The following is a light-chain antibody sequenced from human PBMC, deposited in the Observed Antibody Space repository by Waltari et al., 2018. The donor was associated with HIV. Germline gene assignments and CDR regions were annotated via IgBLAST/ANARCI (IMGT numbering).Light chain of an antibody. CDR1: QSVISNW. V-gene: IGKV3-20*01. CDR3: QQYGSSLTWT. CDR2: GAS. J-gene: IGKJ1*01. Sequence: DIVLTQSPGTLSLSPGERATLSCRASQSVISNWLAWFQQKPGQAPRLLIHGASVRATGIPDRFSGSGSGTDFTLTISRLEPEDFAVYYCQQYGSSLTWTFGQGTKVEIK.